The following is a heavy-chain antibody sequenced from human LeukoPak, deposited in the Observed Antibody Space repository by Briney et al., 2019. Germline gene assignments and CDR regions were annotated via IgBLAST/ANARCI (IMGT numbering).Heavy chain of an antibody. J-gene: IGHJ4*02. D-gene: IGHD5-18*01. CDR2: INARGFIT. CDR3: VNHITAMVRGCLDH. CDR1: GFTSNTLA. V-gene: IGHV3-23*01. Sequence: PGGSLRLSCAASGFTSNTLAMSWVRQAPGKGLEWVSAINARGFITYYAESVKGRFTISRDNSKNTLFLQMNSLSVEDTAIYYCVNHITAMVRGCLDHWGQGILVTVSS.